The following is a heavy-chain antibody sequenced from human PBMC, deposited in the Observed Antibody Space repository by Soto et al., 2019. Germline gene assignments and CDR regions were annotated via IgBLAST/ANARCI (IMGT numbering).Heavy chain of an antibody. V-gene: IGHV1-69*02. CDR2: IIPILGIA. J-gene: IGHJ4*02. Sequence: QVQLVQSGAEVKKPGSSVKVSCKASGGTFSSYTISWVRQAPGQGLEWMGRIIPILGIANYAQKFQGRVTITADKSTSTAYMELSSRGSEDTAVYYCARAPEGWFGELLFGYWGQGTLVNVSS. CDR3: ARAPEGWFGELLFGY. D-gene: IGHD3-10*01. CDR1: GGTFSSYT.